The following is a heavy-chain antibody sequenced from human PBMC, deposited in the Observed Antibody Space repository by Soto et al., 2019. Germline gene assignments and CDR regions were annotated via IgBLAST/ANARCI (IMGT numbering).Heavy chain of an antibody. CDR2: ISGYNGNT. CDR3: ARDLGGQIVCY. V-gene: IGHV1-18*01. J-gene: IGHJ4*02. D-gene: IGHD1-26*01. Sequence: QVQLVQSGAEVKKPGASVKVSCKASGYTFTSYGISWVRQAPGQGLEWMGWISGYNGNTKYAQKLQGRVTMTTDTSASEAYMELRSLSSDDTAVYYCARDLGGQIVCYWGQGTLVTVSS. CDR1: GYTFTSYG.